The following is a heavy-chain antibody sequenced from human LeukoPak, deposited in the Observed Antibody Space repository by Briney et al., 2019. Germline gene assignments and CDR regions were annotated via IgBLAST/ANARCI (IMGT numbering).Heavy chain of an antibody. D-gene: IGHD6-19*01. V-gene: IGHV1-8*01. Sequence: ASVKVSCKASGYTFTSYDINWVRQATGQGLEWMGWMNPNSGNTGYAQKFQGRVTMTRNTSISTAYMELSSLRSEDTAVYYCARDRGRGVYSSDWYVFDAFDVWGQGTMVTVSS. CDR3: ARDRGRGVYSSDWYVFDAFDV. CDR2: MNPNSGNT. J-gene: IGHJ3*01. CDR1: GYTFTSYD.